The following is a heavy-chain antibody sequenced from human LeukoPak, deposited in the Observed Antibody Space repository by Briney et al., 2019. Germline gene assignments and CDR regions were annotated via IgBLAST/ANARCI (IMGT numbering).Heavy chain of an antibody. CDR3: AKDVQWLVLVY. CDR1: GFTFSSYG. CDR2: ISYDGSK. Sequence: GGSLRLSCAASGFTFSSYGLHWVRQAPGKGLEWVAVISYDGSKYYADSVKGRFTISRDNSKNTLYLQMNSLRAEDTAVYYCAKDVQWLVLVYWGQGTLVTVSS. J-gene: IGHJ4*02. V-gene: IGHV3-30*18. D-gene: IGHD6-19*01.